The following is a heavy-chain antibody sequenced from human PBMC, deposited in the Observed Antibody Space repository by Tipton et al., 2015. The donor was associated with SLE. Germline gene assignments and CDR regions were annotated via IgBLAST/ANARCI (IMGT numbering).Heavy chain of an antibody. CDR2: IFYTGST. V-gene: IGHV4-59*01. Sequence: TLSLTCTVSGGSISDYYWTWIRQPPGKGLEWIGYIFYTGSTNYNPSLKSRVAMSVDMSKNQFSLKLTSVTAADTAVYYCASGNPVVPLWGQGTLVTVSS. CDR1: GGSISDYY. CDR3: ASGNPVVPL. J-gene: IGHJ4*02. D-gene: IGHD2-15*01.